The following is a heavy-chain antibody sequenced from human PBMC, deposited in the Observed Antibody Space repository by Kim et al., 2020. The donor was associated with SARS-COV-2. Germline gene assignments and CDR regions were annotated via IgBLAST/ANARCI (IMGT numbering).Heavy chain of an antibody. J-gene: IGHJ6*02. Sequence: SVKVSCKASGGTFSSYAISWVRQAPGQGLERMGGIIPIFGTANSAQKFQGRVTITADKSTSTAYMELSSLRSEDTAVYYRARGYGDYDYYYGMDVWGQVTTVTVSS. CDR1: GGTFSSYA. V-gene: IGHV1-69*06. CDR2: IIPIFGTA. D-gene: IGHD4-17*01. CDR3: ARGYGDYDYYYGMDV.